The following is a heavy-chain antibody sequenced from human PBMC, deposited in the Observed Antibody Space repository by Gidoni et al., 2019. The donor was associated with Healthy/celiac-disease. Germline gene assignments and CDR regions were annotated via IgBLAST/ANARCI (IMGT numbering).Heavy chain of an antibody. CDR3: ARENVEADYGDPPGAFDI. J-gene: IGHJ3*02. CDR1: GGTFSRYA. V-gene: IGHV1-69*01. Sequence: QVQLVQSGAEVKKPGSSVKVSCKASGGTFSRYAISWVRQAPGQGLEWMGGIIPIFGTANYAQKFQGRVTITADESTSTAYMELSSLRSEDTAVYYCARENVEADYGDPPGAFDIWGQGTMVTVSS. CDR2: IIPIFGTA. D-gene: IGHD4-17*01.